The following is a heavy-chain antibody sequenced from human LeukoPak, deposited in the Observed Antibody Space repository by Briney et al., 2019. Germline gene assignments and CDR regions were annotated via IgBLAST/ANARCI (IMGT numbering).Heavy chain of an antibody. D-gene: IGHD4-11*01. CDR1: GFTFHNAW. V-gene: IGHV3-15*01. CDR2: MKSNRDGGTS. J-gene: IGHJ4*02. CDR3: TTLSNDVLY. Sequence: GGSLTLSCAASGFTFHNAWMTWVHQAPGKGLEWVGRMKSNRDGGTSDYAAPVKGRFTISRDDSKNTLYLHMNSLRAEDTAVYYCTTLSNDVLYWGQGTLVTVS.